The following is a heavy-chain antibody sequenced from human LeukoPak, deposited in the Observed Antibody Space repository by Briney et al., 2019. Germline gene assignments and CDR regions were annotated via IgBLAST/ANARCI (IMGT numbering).Heavy chain of an antibody. J-gene: IGHJ4*02. CDR1: GFSFSSHS. D-gene: IGHD3-10*01. CDR3: ARDRVSGFGPDY. Sequence: GGSLRLSCAASGFSFSSHSMNWVRQAPGKGLEWVSSVSSSSSSFIYYADSVKGRFTISRDNAKKSLYLQMNSLRAEDTAVYYCARDRVSGFGPDYWGQGTLVTVSS. CDR2: VSSSSSSFI. V-gene: IGHV3-21*01.